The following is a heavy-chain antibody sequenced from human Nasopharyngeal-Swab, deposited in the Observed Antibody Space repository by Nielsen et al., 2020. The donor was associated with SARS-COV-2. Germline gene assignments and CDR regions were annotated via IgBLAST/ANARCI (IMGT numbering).Heavy chain of an antibody. CDR1: GFTFNYFG. J-gene: IGHJ4*02. V-gene: IGHV3-30*18. D-gene: IGHD2-21*01. CDR3: AKSMAYFQLSGTYNLDF. Sequence: VGSLRLSCAASGFTFNYFGMHWVRQAPGKGLEWVAFISYEGSIRNYIDSVKGRFTVSRDSSKNTVYLQMNSLRPDDTAVYFCAKSMAYFQLSGTYNLDFWGQGTLVTVSS. CDR2: ISYEGSIR.